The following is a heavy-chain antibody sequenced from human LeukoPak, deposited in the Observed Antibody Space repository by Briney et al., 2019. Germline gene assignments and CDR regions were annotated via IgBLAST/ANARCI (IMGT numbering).Heavy chain of an antibody. CDR3: ASPIYYDSSGYYPDY. V-gene: IGHV1-2*06. CDR2: INPNSGGT. D-gene: IGHD3-22*01. J-gene: IGHJ4*02. Sequence: GASVKVSCKASGYTFTGYYMHWVRQAPGQGLEWMGRINPNSGGTNYAQKFQGRVTMTRDTSISTAYMELSRLGSDDTAVYYCASPIYYDSSGYYPDYWGQGTLVTVSS. CDR1: GYTFTGYY.